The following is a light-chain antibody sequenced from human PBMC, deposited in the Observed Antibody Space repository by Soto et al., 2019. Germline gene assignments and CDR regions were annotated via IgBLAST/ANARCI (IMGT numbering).Light chain of an antibody. Sequence: QSVLTQPPSVSGAPGQRVTISCTGSSSNIGAGYDVHWYQQLPGTAPKLLIYGNSNRPSGVPDRFSGSKSGTSASLAITGLQAEDEANYYCQPYDSRLGVVFGGGTKLTVL. V-gene: IGLV1-40*01. J-gene: IGLJ2*01. CDR3: QPYDSRLGVV. CDR2: GNS. CDR1: SSNIGAGYD.